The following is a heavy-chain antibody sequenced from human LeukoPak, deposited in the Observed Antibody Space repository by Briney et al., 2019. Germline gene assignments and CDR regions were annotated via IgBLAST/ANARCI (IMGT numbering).Heavy chain of an antibody. J-gene: IGHJ4*02. D-gene: IGHD3-10*01. V-gene: IGHV4-28*01. CDR3: ARKENVYYYFDY. Sequence: SETPSLTCAVSGYSITSSSWWGRIRQPPGKGLEWIGYIYHSGTTYYNPSLQSRVTMSVDTSKNQFSLKLSSVTAVDTAVYYCARKENVYYYFDYWGQGTLVTVSS. CDR1: GYSITSSSW. CDR2: IYHSGTT.